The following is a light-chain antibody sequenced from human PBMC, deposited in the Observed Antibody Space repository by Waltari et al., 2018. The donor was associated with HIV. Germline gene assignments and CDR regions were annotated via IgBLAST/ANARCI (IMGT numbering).Light chain of an antibody. CDR2: RNN. J-gene: IGLJ2*01. V-gene: IGLV1-47*01. Sequence: SVLTQPPSASGTHGQRVTISCSGSTSNIGSNDVFWYQHLPGAAPKLLIHRNNQRPSGVPDRFSGSTSGTSASLAISGLRSEDEADYYCVAWDDSLRGVVFGGGTKVAAL. CDR3: VAWDDSLRGVV. CDR1: TSNIGSND.